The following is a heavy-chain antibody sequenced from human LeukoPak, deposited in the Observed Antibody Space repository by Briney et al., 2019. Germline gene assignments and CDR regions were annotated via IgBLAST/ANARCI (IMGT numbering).Heavy chain of an antibody. Sequence: SETLSLTCTVSGGSISSSSYYWGWIRQPPGTGLEWIGSIYYSGSTYYNPSLKSRVTISVDTSKNQFSLKLSSVTAADTAVYYCARGRDYYDSSGYYYFDYWGQGTLVTVSS. CDR3: ARGRDYYDSSGYYYFDY. CDR1: GGSISSSSYY. D-gene: IGHD3-22*01. J-gene: IGHJ4*02. CDR2: IYYSGST. V-gene: IGHV4-39*07.